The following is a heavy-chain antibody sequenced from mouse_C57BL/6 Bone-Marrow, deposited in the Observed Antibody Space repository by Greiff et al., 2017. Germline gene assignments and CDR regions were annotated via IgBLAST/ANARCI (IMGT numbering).Heavy chain of an antibody. J-gene: IGHJ4*01. CDR1: GFTFSDFY. Sequence: EVKLVDSGGGLVQSGRSLRLSCATSGFTFSDFYMEWVRQAPGKGLEWIAASRNKANDYTTEYSASVKGRFIVSRDTSQSILYLQMNALRAEDTAIYYCARDASYYAMDYWGQGTSVTVSS. CDR2: SRNKANDYTT. V-gene: IGHV7-1*01. CDR3: ARDASYYAMDY.